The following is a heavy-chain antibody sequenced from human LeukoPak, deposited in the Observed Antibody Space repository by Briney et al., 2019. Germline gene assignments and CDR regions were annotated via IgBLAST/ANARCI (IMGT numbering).Heavy chain of an antibody. J-gene: IGHJ4*02. D-gene: IGHD6-19*01. V-gene: IGHV3-23*01. Sequence: GGSLRLSCAASGFTFSSYSMNWVRQAPGKGLEWVSAITTSSVYTYYADSVKGRFTISRDDSKNTLYLQMNSLRTEDTAIYYCAKTNSGWNFDSWGQGSLVTVSS. CDR3: AKTNSGWNFDS. CDR2: ITTSSVYT. CDR1: GFTFSSYS.